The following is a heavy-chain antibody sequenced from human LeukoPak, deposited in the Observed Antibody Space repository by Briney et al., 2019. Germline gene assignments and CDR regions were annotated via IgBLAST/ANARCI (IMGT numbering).Heavy chain of an antibody. CDR1: GYTFTGYY. V-gene: IGHV1-2*02. CDR3: ARAGAATGIYYYYNMDV. Sequence: ASVKVSCKASGYTFTGYYMHWVRQAPGQGLEWMGWINPNSGGTNYAQKFQGRVTITRNTSINTAYMELSSLRSEDTAVYYCARAGAATGIYYYYNMDVWGKGTTVTVSS. D-gene: IGHD6-13*01. J-gene: IGHJ6*03. CDR2: INPNSGGT.